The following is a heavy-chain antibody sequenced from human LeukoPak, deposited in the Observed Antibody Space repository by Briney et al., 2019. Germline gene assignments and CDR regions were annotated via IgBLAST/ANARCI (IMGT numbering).Heavy chain of an antibody. CDR3: ASLGRYCSSTSCYEDCSGGSCHPDY. Sequence: SETLSLTCTVSGGCISSSSYYWGWIRQPPGKGLERIGSIYYSGSTYYNPSLKSRVTISVDTSKNQFSLKLSSVTAADTAVYYCASLGRYCSSTSCYEDCSGGSCHPDYWGQGTLVTVSS. D-gene: IGHD2-2*01. V-gene: IGHV4-39*01. J-gene: IGHJ4*02. CDR2: IYYSGST. CDR1: GGCISSSSYY.